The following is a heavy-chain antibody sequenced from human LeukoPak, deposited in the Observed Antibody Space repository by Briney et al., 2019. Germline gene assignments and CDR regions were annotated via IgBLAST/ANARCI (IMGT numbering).Heavy chain of an antibody. D-gene: IGHD1-26*01. Sequence: SETLSLTCTVSGGSISSYYWSWIRQPPGKGLEWIGYFNYSGSTNYNPSLKSQVTISVDTSKNQFSLKLSSVTAADTAVYYCARAGGPSNYYSYGMDVWGQGTTVTVSS. V-gene: IGHV4-59*01. CDR1: GGSISSYY. CDR2: FNYSGST. CDR3: ARAGGPSNYYSYGMDV. J-gene: IGHJ6*02.